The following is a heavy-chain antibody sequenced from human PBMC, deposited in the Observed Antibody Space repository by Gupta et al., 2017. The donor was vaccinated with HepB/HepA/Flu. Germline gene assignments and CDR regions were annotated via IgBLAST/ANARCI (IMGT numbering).Heavy chain of an antibody. J-gene: IGHJ4*02. V-gene: IGHV3-23*01. Sequence: EVQLLESGGGLVQPGGSLRLSCAASGLIFSSLDMNWLRQAPGKGLEWVSSISSSGGRTFYADSVKGRFTIFRDNSKNTLYLQMKNLRAEDTAVYYCAKLFDCWGQGTLVTLSS. CDR1: GLIFSSLD. CDR3: AKLFDC. CDR2: ISSSGGRT.